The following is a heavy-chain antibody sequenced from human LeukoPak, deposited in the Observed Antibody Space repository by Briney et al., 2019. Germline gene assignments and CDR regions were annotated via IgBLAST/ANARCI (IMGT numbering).Heavy chain of an antibody. V-gene: IGHV3-7*03. CDR2: IKQDGSEK. CDR3: ARDSAGVGIDY. Sequence: GGSLGLSCAASGSSFSSYWMSWVRQAPGKGLEWVANIKQDGSEKYYVDSLKGRFTIARDNAKNSLYLQMNSLRAEDTAVYYCARDSAGVGIDYWGQGTLVTVSS. J-gene: IGHJ4*02. CDR1: GSSFSSYW. D-gene: IGHD6-13*01.